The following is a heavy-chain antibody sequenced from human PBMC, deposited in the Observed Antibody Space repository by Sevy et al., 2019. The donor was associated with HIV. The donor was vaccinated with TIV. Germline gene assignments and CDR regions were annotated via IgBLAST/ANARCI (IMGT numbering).Heavy chain of an antibody. CDR3: ARESFVAGRVGGFDY. CDR2: IYYSGST. V-gene: IGHV4-39*02. J-gene: IGHJ4*02. D-gene: IGHD6-19*01. CDR1: GGSISSSSYS. Sequence: SETLSLTYTVSGGSISSSSYSWGWIRQPPGKGLEWIGSIYYSGSTYYNPSLKSRVTISVDTSKNQFSLKLSSVTAADTAVYYCARESFVAGRVGGFDYWGQGTLVTVSS.